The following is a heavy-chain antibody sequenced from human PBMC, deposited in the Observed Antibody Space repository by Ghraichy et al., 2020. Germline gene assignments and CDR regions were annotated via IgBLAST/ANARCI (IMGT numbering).Heavy chain of an antibody. CDR1: GFTFNSYS. V-gene: IGHV3-7*01. Sequence: GGSLRLSCAASGFTFNSYSMSWVRQAPGKGLEWVANIKQDGSEKYYVDSVKGRFTISRDNAKNSLYLQMNSLRAEDTAVYYCARRYFDYWGQGTLVTVSS. J-gene: IGHJ4*02. CDR3: ARRYFDY. CDR2: IKQDGSEK.